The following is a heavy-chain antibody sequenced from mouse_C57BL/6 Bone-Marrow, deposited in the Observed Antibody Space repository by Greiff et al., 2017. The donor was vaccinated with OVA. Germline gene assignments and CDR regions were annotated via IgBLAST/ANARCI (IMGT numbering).Heavy chain of an antibody. J-gene: IGHJ2*01. Sequence: EVQLVESGAELVKPGASVKLSCTASGFNIKDYYMHWVKQRTEQGLEWIGRIDPEDGETKYAPKFQGKATITADTSSNTAYLQLSSLTSDTAVYYCARDGYYVDYWGQGTTLTVSS. CDR3: ARDGYYVDY. CDR1: GFNIKDYY. V-gene: IGHV14-2*01. CDR2: IDPEDGET. D-gene: IGHD2-3*01.